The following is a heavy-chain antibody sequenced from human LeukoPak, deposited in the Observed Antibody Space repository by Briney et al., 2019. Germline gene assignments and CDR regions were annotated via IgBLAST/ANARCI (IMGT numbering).Heavy chain of an antibody. CDR3: ARVLKYSYGPYYFDY. CDR2: MNPNSGNT. CDR1: GYTFTSYD. Sequence: GASVKVSCKASGYTFTSYDINWVRQATGRGLEWMGWMNPNSGNTGYAQKFQGRVTITRNTSISTAYMELSSLRSEDTAVYYCARVLKYSYGPYYFDYWGQGTLVTVSS. J-gene: IGHJ4*02. D-gene: IGHD5-18*01. V-gene: IGHV1-8*03.